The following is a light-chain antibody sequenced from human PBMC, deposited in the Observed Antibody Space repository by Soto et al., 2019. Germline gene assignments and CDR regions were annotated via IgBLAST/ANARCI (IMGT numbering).Light chain of an antibody. V-gene: IGKV1-39*01. CDR2: AAS. J-gene: IGKJ2*01. CDR1: QRISPS. Sequence: QMTQSPSSLSASVGDRVTITCRARQRISPSLNWYQHKVGRAPKLLIYAASSLQTGVPSRFGGSGSGTDFTLTISSLQPEDFATYYCQQSYLTPRTFCQGTKLEIK. CDR3: QQSYLTPRT.